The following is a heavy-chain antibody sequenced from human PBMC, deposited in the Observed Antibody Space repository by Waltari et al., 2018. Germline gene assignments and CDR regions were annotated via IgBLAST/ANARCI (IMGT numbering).Heavy chain of an antibody. D-gene: IGHD2-15*01. Sequence: QVQLAQSGTEVTKPGASVRVSCKASGYMFIDHYLHWVRQGPGQGLEWMGWMNPNSGGTNYAQKFQGRVIMTRDTSTSTAYMELSRITSDDTAIYYCARDGGFDFWGQGSLVTVSS. CDR1: GYMFIDHY. CDR2: MNPNSGGT. V-gene: IGHV1-2*02. CDR3: ARDGGFDF. J-gene: IGHJ4*02.